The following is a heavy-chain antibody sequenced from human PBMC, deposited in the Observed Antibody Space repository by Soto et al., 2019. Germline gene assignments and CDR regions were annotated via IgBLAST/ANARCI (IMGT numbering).Heavy chain of an antibody. CDR1: GGSITSSSYY. J-gene: IGHJ5*02. CDR3: ATQEVGGSYVYTFDP. D-gene: IGHD1-26*01. V-gene: IGHV4-39*01. Sequence: QLHLRESGPGLVKPSETLSLTCTVSGGSITSSSYYWGWIRQPPGKGLEWIGRIYYSGSTYYNTSLKSRVTISVDTSKNQFSLKLSSVTAADTAVYYCATQEVGGSYVYTFDPWGQGILVTVSS. CDR2: IYYSGST.